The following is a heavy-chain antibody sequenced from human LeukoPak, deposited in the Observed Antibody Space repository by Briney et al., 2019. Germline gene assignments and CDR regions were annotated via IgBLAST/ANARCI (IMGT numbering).Heavy chain of an antibody. D-gene: IGHD4-17*01. CDR2: ISSSSTYI. J-gene: IGHJ4*02. CDR1: GFTFSSYS. V-gene: IGHV3-21*01. CDR3: ARDRDYAFDY. Sequence: PGGSLRLSCAASGFTFSSYSMNWVRQAPGKGLEWISSISSSSTYIYYADSVKGRFTISRDNAKNSLYLQMDSLRDEDTAVYYCARDRDYAFDYWGQGTLVTVSS.